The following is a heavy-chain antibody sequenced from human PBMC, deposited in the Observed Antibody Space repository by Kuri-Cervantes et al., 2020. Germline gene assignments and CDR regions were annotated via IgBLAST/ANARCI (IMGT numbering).Heavy chain of an antibody. Sequence: ASVKVSCKASGYTFTSFAMYWVRQAPGQRLEWMGWINAANGDTQYSQNFQGRVTITRDTSASTAYMELSSLRSEDTAVHYCARDQEDYYYYYMDVWGKGTTVTVSS. J-gene: IGHJ6*03. CDR3: ARDQEDYYYYYMDV. V-gene: IGHV1-3*01. CDR2: INAANGDT. CDR1: GYTFTSFA.